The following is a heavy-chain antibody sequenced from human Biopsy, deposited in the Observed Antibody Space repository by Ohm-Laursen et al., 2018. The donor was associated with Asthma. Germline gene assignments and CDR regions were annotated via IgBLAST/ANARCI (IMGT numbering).Heavy chain of an antibody. D-gene: IGHD1-20*01. J-gene: IGHJ5*02. V-gene: IGHV4-34*01. CDR3: ARAAITGIRGWFDP. Sequence: GTLSLTWAVDGGSFSGYYWNWIRQPPGKGLEWIGEFSHSGSTKYNPSLKSRVTISADTSKNQFHLNLSSVTAADTAVYFCARAAITGIRGWFDPWGQGTQVTVSS. CDR1: GGSFSGYY. CDR2: FSHSGST.